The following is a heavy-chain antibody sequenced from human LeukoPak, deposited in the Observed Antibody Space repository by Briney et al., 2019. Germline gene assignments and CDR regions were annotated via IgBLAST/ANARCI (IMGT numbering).Heavy chain of an antibody. J-gene: IGHJ5*02. D-gene: IGHD4-23*01. Sequence: SETLSLTCTVSGDSISDFYWSWIRQPPGKGLEWVGQVAYSGSPNSNPSLKNRVTMSVDMSKKQISLKLTSLTAADTAVYYCARGTKVGNWFDPWGQGTLVTVSS. CDR3: ARGTKVGNWFDP. CDR1: GDSISDFY. V-gene: IGHV4-59*01. CDR2: VAYSGSP.